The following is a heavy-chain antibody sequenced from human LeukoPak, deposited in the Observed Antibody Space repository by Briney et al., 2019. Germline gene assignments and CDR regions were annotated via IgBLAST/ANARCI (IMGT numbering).Heavy chain of an antibody. D-gene: IGHD3-10*01. CDR2: INPNTGGT. CDR3: ARSITYYSGSGRNYYYMDV. V-gene: IGHV1-2*02. J-gene: IGHJ6*03. Sequence: ASVKVSCKASGYTFTGYYVHWVRQAPGQGLEWMGWINPNTGGTQYAQKFQGRVTMTRDTSISTAYMELSSLRSDDTAVYYCARSITYYSGSGRNYYYMDVWGKGTTVTVSS. CDR1: GYTFTGYY.